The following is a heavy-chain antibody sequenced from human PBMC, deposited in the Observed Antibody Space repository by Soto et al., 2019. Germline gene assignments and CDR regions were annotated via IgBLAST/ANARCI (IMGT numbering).Heavy chain of an antibody. J-gene: IGHJ3*02. Sequence: ASVKVSCKASGYTSTRYGISWVRQAPGQGLEWMGWISAYNGNTNYAQKLQGRVTMTTDTSTSTAYMELRSLRSDDTAVYYCARVKGYYYDSSGYYQGLDAFDIWGQGTMVTVSS. D-gene: IGHD3-22*01. CDR1: GYTSTRYG. CDR3: ARVKGYYYDSSGYYQGLDAFDI. CDR2: ISAYNGNT. V-gene: IGHV1-18*01.